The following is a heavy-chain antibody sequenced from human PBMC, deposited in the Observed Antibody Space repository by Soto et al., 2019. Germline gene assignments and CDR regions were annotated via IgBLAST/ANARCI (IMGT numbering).Heavy chain of an antibody. CDR1: GGSISSGGYY. J-gene: IGHJ4*02. V-gene: IGHV4-31*03. CDR2: IYYSGST. CDR3: ARVDAGSSGYYLYYFDY. D-gene: IGHD3-22*01. Sequence: TLSLTCTVSGGSISSGGYYWSWIRQHPGKGLEWIGYIYYSGSTYYNPSLKSRVTISVDTSKNQFSLKLSSVTAADTAVYYCARVDAGSSGYYLYYFDYWGQGTLVTVSS.